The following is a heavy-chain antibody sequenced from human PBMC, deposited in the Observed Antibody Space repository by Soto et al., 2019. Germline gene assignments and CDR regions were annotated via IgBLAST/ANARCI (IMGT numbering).Heavy chain of an antibody. D-gene: IGHD6-25*01. V-gene: IGHV4-59*08. CDR3: ARRAAAVKGYYYYYYMDV. J-gene: IGHJ6*03. Sequence: SETLSLTCTVSGGSISSYYWSWIRQPPGKGLEWIGYIYYSGSTNYNPSLKSRVTISVDTSKNQFSLKLSSVTAADTAVYYCARRAAAVKGYYYYYYMDVWGKGTTVTVSS. CDR1: GGSISSYY. CDR2: IYYSGST.